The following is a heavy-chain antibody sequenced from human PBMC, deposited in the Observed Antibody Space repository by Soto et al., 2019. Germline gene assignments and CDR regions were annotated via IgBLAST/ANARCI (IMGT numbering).Heavy chain of an antibody. CDR3: AREGVGATATFDY. Sequence: QVQLVQSGAEVKKPGSSVKVSCKASGGTFSSYAISWVRQAPGQGLEWMGGIIPIFGTANYAQKFQGRVRFTADKSTSTAYMELSSLRSEDTAVSYCAREGVGATATFDYWGQGTLVTVSS. D-gene: IGHD1-26*01. CDR1: GGTFSSYA. V-gene: IGHV1-69*06. CDR2: IIPIFGTA. J-gene: IGHJ4*02.